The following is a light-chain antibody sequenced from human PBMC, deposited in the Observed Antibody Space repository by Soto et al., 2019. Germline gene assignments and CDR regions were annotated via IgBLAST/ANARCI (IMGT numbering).Light chain of an antibody. Sequence: QSALTQPASVSGSPGQSITISCTGTSSDVGGYNYVSWYQQHPGKAPKLMIYDVSNRPSGVSNRFSGSKSGNTASLTISGLQAEDEADYYCSSYTSSSTHWVFGGGTKVTV. CDR1: SSDVGGYNY. J-gene: IGLJ3*02. V-gene: IGLV2-14*01. CDR3: SSYTSSSTHWV. CDR2: DVS.